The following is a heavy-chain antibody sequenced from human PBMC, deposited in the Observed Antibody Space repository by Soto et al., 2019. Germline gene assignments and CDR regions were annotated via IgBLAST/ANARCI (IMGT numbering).Heavy chain of an antibody. CDR2: IKQDGSEK. V-gene: IGHV3-7*01. CDR3: ARAYDSGRLSGY. Sequence: EVQLVESGGGLVQPGGSLRLSCAASGFTFSSYWMSWVRQAPGKGLEWVANIKQDGSEKYNVDFVKGRFTISRDNAKNSLYLQMNSLRVEDTAVYYCARAYDSGRLSGYWGQGTLVTVSS. J-gene: IGHJ4*02. CDR1: GFTFSSYW. D-gene: IGHD3-10*01.